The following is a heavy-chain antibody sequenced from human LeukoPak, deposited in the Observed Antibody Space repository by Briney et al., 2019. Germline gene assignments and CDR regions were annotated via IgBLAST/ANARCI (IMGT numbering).Heavy chain of an antibody. D-gene: IGHD6-19*01. Sequence: PSETLSLTCTVSGGSISSYYWGWIRQPPGKGLEWIGYIYYSGSTNYNPSLKSRVTISVDTSKNQFSLKLSSVTAADTAVYYCARLSSGWHYYYYYGMDVWGQGTTVTVSS. V-gene: IGHV4-59*08. CDR2: IYYSGST. J-gene: IGHJ6*02. CDR1: GGSISSYY. CDR3: ARLSSGWHYYYYYGMDV.